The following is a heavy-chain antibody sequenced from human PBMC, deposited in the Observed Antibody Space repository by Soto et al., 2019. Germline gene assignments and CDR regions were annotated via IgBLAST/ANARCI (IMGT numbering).Heavy chain of an antibody. D-gene: IGHD1-1*01. CDR1: GFTFSSSA. CDR2: ISYNSRAT. V-gene: IGHV3-23*01. Sequence: GGSLRLSCAASGFTFSSSAMGWVRQGPGKGLEWVSLISYNSRATYYMDSVKGRFAISRDNSKNTLYLQLSSLRAEDTAVYYCATQDFRGATGTTWGQGTLVTVSS. CDR3: ATQDFRGATGTT. J-gene: IGHJ4*02.